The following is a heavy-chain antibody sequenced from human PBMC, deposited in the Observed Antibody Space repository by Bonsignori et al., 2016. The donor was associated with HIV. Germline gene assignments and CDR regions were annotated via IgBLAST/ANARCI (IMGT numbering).Heavy chain of an antibody. CDR2: TYYRSKWYN. D-gene: IGHD6-25*01. V-gene: IGHV6-1*01. Sequence: WIRQSPSRGLEWLGRTYYRSKWYNDYAVSVKSRITINPDTSKNQFSLQLNSVTPEDTAVYYCARLGGGAADYWGQGTLVTVSS. CDR3: ARLGGGAADY. J-gene: IGHJ4*02.